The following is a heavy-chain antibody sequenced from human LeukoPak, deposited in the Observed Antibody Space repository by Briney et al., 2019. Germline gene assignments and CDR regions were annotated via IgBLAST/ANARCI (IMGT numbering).Heavy chain of an antibody. CDR1: GGSISSGGYY. D-gene: IGHD6-13*01. CDR2: IYYSGST. CDR3: ARGEYGSSWYDY. J-gene: IGHJ4*02. V-gene: IGHV4-31*03. Sequence: KSSQTLSLTCTVSGGSISSGGYYWSWIRQHPGKGLEWIGYIYYSGSTYYNPSLKSRVTISVDTSKNQFSLKLSSVTAADTAVYYCARGEYGSSWYDYWGQGTLVTVSS.